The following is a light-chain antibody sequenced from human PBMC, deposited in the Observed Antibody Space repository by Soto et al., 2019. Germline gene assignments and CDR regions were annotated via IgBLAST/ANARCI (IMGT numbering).Light chain of an antibody. CDR2: NNN. V-gene: IGLV1-44*01. Sequence: QSVRTQPPSASGTPGQTVIISCSGSRSDIGSNSVNWYQHLPGTAPKLLIYNNNQRPSGVPDRFSGSKSGTSASLAISGLQSEDEADYYCAAWDDSLTGPVFGTGTKVTV. CDR3: AAWDDSLTGPV. J-gene: IGLJ1*01. CDR1: RSDIGSNS.